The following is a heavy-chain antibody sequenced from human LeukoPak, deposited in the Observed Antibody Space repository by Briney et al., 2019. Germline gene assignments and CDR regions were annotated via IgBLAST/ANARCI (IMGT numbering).Heavy chain of an antibody. CDR2: ISYDGSNK. D-gene: IGHD3-9*01. CDR3: ARGRSYYDILTGYYSGAFDI. J-gene: IGHJ3*02. Sequence: GGSLRLSCAASGLTFSSYAMHWVRQAPGKGLEWVAVISYDGSNKYYADSVKGRFTISRDNSKNTLYLQMNSLRAEDTAVYYCARGRSYYDILTGYYSGAFDIWGQGTMVTVSS. V-gene: IGHV3-30-3*01. CDR1: GLTFSSYA.